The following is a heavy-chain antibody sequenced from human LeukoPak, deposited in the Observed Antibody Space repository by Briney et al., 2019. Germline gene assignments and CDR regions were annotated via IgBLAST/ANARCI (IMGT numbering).Heavy chain of an antibody. CDR3: ARDHPPYYDILTGKSPDY. CDR1: GYTFTGYY. V-gene: IGHV1-2*06. J-gene: IGHJ4*02. D-gene: IGHD3-9*01. CDR2: INPNSGGT. Sequence: ASVKVSCKASGYTFTGYYMHWVRQAPGQGLEWMGRINPNSGGTNYAQKFQGRVTMTRDTSISTAFMELSRLRSDATAVYYCARDHPPYYDILTGKSPDYWGQGTLVTVSS.